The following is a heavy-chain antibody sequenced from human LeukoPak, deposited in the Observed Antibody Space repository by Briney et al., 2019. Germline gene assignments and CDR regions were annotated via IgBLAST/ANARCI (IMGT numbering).Heavy chain of an antibody. Sequence: GASVKVSCKASGYTFTSYGISWVRQAPGQGLEWMGWISAYNANTNYAQKLQGRVTMTTDTSTSTAYMELRSLRSDDTAVYYCARDGGCSSTSCYGRYYYYYYGMDVWGQGTTVTVSS. J-gene: IGHJ6*02. D-gene: IGHD2-2*01. CDR1: GYTFTSYG. V-gene: IGHV1-18*01. CDR2: ISAYNANT. CDR3: ARDGGCSSTSCYGRYYYYYYGMDV.